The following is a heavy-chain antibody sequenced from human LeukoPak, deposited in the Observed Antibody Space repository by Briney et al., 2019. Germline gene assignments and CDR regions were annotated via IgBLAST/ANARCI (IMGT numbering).Heavy chain of an antibody. D-gene: IGHD5-12*01. CDR1: GFTFSDYY. V-gene: IGHV3-11*01. Sequence: PGGSLRLSCAASGFTFSDYYMSWVRQAPGKGLEWVSYISSSGSTIYYADSVKGRFTISRDNAKNSLYLQMNSLRAEDTAVYYCARGYSGYGYFYYYYYMDVWGKGTTVTISS. CDR2: ISSSGSTI. CDR3: ARGYSGYGYFYYYYYMDV. J-gene: IGHJ6*03.